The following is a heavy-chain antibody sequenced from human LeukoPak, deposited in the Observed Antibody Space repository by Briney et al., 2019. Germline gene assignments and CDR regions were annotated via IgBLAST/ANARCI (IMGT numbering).Heavy chain of an antibody. Sequence: KTSETLSLTCTVSGDSISSYYWSWLRQPAGKGLEWIGRIYTNGNTNYNPSLKNRVTISVDKSRNLVSLKLTPVTAADTAVYYCAKDGFCTETSCTLTWFDPWGQGTRVTVSS. CDR3: AKDGFCTETSCTLTWFDP. V-gene: IGHV4-4*07. CDR1: GDSISSYY. J-gene: IGHJ5*02. D-gene: IGHD3/OR15-3a*01. CDR2: IYTNGNT.